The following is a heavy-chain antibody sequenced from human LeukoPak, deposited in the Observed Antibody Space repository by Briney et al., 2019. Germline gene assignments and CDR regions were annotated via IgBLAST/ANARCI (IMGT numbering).Heavy chain of an antibody. CDR3: ANTRIPGATPFY. V-gene: IGHV3-21*04. J-gene: IGHJ4*02. CDR1: GFTFSSYS. D-gene: IGHD1-26*01. Sequence: GGSLRLSCAASGFTFSSYSMNWVRQAPGKGLEWVSSISSSSYIYYADSVKGRFTISRDNSKNTLYLQMNSLRAEDTAVYYCANTRIPGATPFYWGQGTLVTVSS. CDR2: ISSSSYI.